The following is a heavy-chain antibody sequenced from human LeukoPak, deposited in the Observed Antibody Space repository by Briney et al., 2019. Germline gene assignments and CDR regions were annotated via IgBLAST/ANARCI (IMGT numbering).Heavy chain of an antibody. CDR3: AREVAAAGTIGFDP. D-gene: IGHD6-13*01. CDR2: ISWNSGSI. V-gene: IGHV3-9*01. Sequence: GRSLRLSCAASGFTFDDYAMHWVRQAPGKGLEWVSGISWNSGSIGYADSVKGRFTISRDNAKNSLYLQMNSLRAEDTAVYHCAREVAAAGTIGFDPWGQGTLVTVSS. CDR1: GFTFDDYA. J-gene: IGHJ5*02.